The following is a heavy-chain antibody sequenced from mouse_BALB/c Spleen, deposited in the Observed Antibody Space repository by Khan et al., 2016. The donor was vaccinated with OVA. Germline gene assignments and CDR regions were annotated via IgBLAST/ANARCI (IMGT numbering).Heavy chain of an antibody. CDR2: IWAGGST. V-gene: IGHV2-9*02. J-gene: IGHJ2*01. D-gene: IGHD3-3*01. CDR1: GYSLTRYG. Sequence: QMQLKESGPGLVAPSQSLSITCTVYGYSLTRYGVHWVRQPPGKGLEWLGLIWAGGSTNYNWALMSRLSISIDNSNTLVFLMMDMLQTDNTALYYGAKSKYLARYWGQGTTLTVSA. CDR3: AKSKYLARY.